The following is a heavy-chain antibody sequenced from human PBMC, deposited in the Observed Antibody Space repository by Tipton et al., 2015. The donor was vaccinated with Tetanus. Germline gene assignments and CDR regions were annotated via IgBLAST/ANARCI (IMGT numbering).Heavy chain of an antibody. D-gene: IGHD5-12*01. CDR2: ITYSGST. CDR1: GGSLRGGDRY. V-gene: IGHV4-61*08. Sequence: TLSLTCTVSGGSLRGGDRYWSWIRQPPGKGLEWLAYITYSGSTNSNYPLKSRITISQDTSKNQFSLKLTSVTAADTAVYYCVRGRGLGAYSFGFEHWGQGALVTVSS. CDR3: VRGRGLGAYSFGFEH. J-gene: IGHJ4*02.